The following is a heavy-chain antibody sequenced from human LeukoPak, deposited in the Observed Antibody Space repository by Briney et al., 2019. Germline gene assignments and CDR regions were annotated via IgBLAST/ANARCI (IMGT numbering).Heavy chain of an antibody. J-gene: IGHJ4*02. CDR1: GDSVSSKSAA. Sequence: SQTLSLTCAISGDSVSSKSAAWNWIRQSPSRGLEWLGRTYYRSKWSSGYAESVKSRITINPDTSKNQFSLQLKSVTPEDTAVYYCALHDYGDSHYFDYWGQRTLVTVSS. CDR3: ALHDYGDSHYFDY. V-gene: IGHV6-1*01. CDR2: TYYRSKWSS. D-gene: IGHD4-17*01.